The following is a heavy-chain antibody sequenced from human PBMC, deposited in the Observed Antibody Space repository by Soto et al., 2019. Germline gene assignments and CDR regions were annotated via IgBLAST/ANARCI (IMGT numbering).Heavy chain of an antibody. CDR1: GGSINTGGDY. CDR2: IYYSGST. Sequence: PSETLSLTCTVSGGSINTGGDYWSWIRQHPGKGLEWIGYIYYSGSTYYNPSLKSRLTISVDTSENQFSLKLTSVTAADTAVYFCARAQTIFGIITVFDYWGQGTLVTVSS. CDR3: ARAQTIFGIITVFDY. J-gene: IGHJ4*02. D-gene: IGHD3-3*01. V-gene: IGHV4-31*03.